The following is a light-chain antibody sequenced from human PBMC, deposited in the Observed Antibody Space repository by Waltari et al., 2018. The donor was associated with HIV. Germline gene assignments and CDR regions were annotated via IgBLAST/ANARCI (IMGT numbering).Light chain of an antibody. J-gene: IGKJ1*01. CDR1: QSVSGSY. CDR2: SVS. CDR3: HQYVTSPWT. Sequence: EIVLTQSTGTLSLSPGETATLSCRASQSVSGSYLAWYQQKPGQPPRLLIYSVSNRATGIPDRVSGSGSGTDFTLTISRLEPEDSAVYYCHQYVTSPWTFGQGTKVEIK. V-gene: IGKV3-20*01.